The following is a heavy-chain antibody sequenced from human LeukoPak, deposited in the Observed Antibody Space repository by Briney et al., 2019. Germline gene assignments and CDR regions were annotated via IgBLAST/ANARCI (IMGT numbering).Heavy chain of an antibody. Sequence: GGSLRLSCAASGFTFDDYAMNWVCQAPGKGLEWVSGLNWSGDSTGYADSVKGRFSISRDNAKNSLYLQMTSLRAEDTALYYCARGYSGYDYGYYFDYWGQGTLVTVSS. V-gene: IGHV3-20*04. J-gene: IGHJ4*02. CDR2: LNWSGDST. D-gene: IGHD5-12*01. CDR1: GFTFDDYA. CDR3: ARGYSGYDYGYYFDY.